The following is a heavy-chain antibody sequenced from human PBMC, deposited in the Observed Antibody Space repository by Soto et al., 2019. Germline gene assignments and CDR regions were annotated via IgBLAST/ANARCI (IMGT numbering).Heavy chain of an antibody. V-gene: IGHV3-23*01. J-gene: IGHJ4*02. CDR1: GFTFSIYA. CDR2: ISGSGGST. Sequence: GGSLSLSCSASGFTFSIYAMSWVRQAPGKGLEWVSAISGSGGSTYYADSVKGRFTISRDDAKNSLYLQMNSLRPEDTAFYYCIKETTPGGLDYWGRPILVTV. CDR3: IKETTPGGLDY. D-gene: IGHD1-7*01.